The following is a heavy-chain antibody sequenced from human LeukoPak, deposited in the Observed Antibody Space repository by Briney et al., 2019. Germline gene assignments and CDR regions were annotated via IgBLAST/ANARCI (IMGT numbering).Heavy chain of an antibody. CDR2: INPNSGGT. CDR3: ATGHLSGSYPGSPDAFDI. CDR1: GYTFTGYY. Sequence: GASVKVSCKASGYTFTGYYMHWVRQAPGQGLEWMGWINPNSGGTNYAQKFQGRVTMTRDTSISTAYMELSRLRSDDTAVYYCATGHLSGSYPGSPDAFDIWGQGTMVTVSS. J-gene: IGHJ3*02. D-gene: IGHD1-26*01. V-gene: IGHV1-2*02.